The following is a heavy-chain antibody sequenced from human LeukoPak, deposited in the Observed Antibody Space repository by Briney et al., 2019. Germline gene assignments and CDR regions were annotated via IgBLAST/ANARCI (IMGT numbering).Heavy chain of an antibody. CDR1: GFTFTKYS. D-gene: IGHD2-21*02. J-gene: IGHJ4*02. V-gene: IGHV3-21*01. CDR3: ERARLIRLENFFDY. Sequence: GGSLRLSCAASGFTFTKYSMNWVRQAPGKGLEWVSSISSSGSYISYADSVKGRFTISTDNANSSLYLQMNSLRAEDTAVYFCERARLIRLENFFDYWGQGTLVTVSS. CDR2: ISSSGSYI.